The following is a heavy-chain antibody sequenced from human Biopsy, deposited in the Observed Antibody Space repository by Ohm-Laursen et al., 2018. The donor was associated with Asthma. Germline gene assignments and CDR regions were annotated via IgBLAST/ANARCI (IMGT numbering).Heavy chain of an antibody. V-gene: IGHV3-21*01. CDR3: ARDGPELPTELDY. J-gene: IGHJ4*02. Sequence: SLRLSCTASGFTFSHYSMNWARQAPGKGLEWVSSITDTSRYIKYADSVRGRFTISRDNAKNSLYLQMNSLRAEDTAVYYCARDGPELPTELDYWGPGTLVTVSS. CDR2: ITDTSRYI. D-gene: IGHD1-14*01. CDR1: GFTFSHYS.